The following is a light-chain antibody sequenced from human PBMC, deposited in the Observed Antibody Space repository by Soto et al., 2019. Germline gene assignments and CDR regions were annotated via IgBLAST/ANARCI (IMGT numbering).Light chain of an antibody. Sequence: EIVMTQSPATLSVSPGARATLSCRARQSVSSNLAWHQQKPGQAPRILMYDASTRATGISARFSGSGSGTEFTLTISSLQSEDFAVYYCQQYHNWPITFGQGTRLEIK. CDR2: DAS. J-gene: IGKJ5*01. V-gene: IGKV3-15*01. CDR3: QQYHNWPIT. CDR1: QSVSSN.